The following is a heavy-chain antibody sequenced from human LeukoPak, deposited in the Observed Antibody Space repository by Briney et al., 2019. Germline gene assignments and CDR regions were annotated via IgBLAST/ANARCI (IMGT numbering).Heavy chain of an antibody. D-gene: IGHD3-22*01. CDR1: GFTFSSYA. CDR3: ANRSVYYYDSSGYYKGYYFHY. V-gene: IGHV3-23*01. CDR2: ISGSVGGT. J-gene: IGHJ4*02. Sequence: WGSLSLSCAASGFTFSSYALSWVRQAPGKGLEWVSAISGSVGGTYYADSVKGRFTISRDNSKNTLYLQMNSLRAEDTATYYCANRSVYYYDSSGYYKGYYFHYGAQATLVSVSS.